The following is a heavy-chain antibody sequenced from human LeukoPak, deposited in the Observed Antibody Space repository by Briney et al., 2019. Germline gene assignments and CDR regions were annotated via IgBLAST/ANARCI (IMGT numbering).Heavy chain of an antibody. D-gene: IGHD5-18*01. CDR1: GYTFTFYD. CDR2: ISAYNGNT. CDR3: ARVGYSYVKDAFDI. J-gene: IGHJ3*02. Sequence: ASVKVSCKASGYTFTFYDIQWVRQAAGQGLEWMGWISAYNGNTNYAQKLQGRVTMTTDTSTSTAYMELRSLRSDDTAVYYCARVGYSYVKDAFDIWGQGTMVTVSS. V-gene: IGHV1-18*01.